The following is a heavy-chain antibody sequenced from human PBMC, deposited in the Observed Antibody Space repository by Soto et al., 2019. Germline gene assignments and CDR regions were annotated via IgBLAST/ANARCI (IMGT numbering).Heavy chain of an antibody. J-gene: IGHJ4*02. D-gene: IGHD2-2*01. Sequence: EVQLLESGGGLVQPGGSLRLSCAASGFTFSSYAMSWVRQAPGKGLEWVSAISGSGGSTYYADSVKGRFTISRDNSKNTLYPQMKSLRAEDTAVYYCAKVRVGCSSTSCYGFDYWGQGTLVTVSS. CDR3: AKVRVGCSSTSCYGFDY. V-gene: IGHV3-23*01. CDR1: GFTFSSYA. CDR2: ISGSGGST.